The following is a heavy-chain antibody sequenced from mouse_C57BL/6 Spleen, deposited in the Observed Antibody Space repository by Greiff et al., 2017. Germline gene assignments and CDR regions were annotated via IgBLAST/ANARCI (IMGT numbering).Heavy chain of an antibody. CDR2: IYPRSGNT. CDR1: GYTFTSYG. CDR3: ARTDYGSNQFAY. V-gene: IGHV1-81*01. J-gene: IGHJ3*01. D-gene: IGHD1-1*01. Sequence: VQLQQSGAELARPGASVKLSCKASGYTFTSYGISWVKQRTGQGLEWIGEIYPRSGNTYYNEKFKGKATLTAGKSSSTAYMELRSLTSEDSAVYFCARTDYGSNQFAYWGQGTLVTVSA.